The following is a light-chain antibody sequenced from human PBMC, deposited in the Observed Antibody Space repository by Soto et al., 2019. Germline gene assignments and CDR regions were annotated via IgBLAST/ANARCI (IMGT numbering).Light chain of an antibody. J-gene: IGKJ1*01. CDR1: QSVRDRY. CDR3: KQYGSSPGT. V-gene: IGKV3-20*01. CDR2: DTS. Sequence: EVVLTQSPATPSLSPGERATLSCRASQSVRDRYLAWYQQKPGQAPSLLIYDTSTRATGVPDRFSGSGSGTDFALTIRRVEPEDFAIYFCKQYGSSPGTFGQGTKVDI.